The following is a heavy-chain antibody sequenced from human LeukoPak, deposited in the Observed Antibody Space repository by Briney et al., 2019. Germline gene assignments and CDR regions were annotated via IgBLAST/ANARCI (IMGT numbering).Heavy chain of an antibody. D-gene: IGHD2-8*01. Sequence: ASVKVSCKASGYTFTSYYMHWVRQAPGQGREGMGIINTSGGSTIYAQKLQGRVTMTRETSTSKVYMEVSSLRSEDTAVYYCGRVKNGYWGQGTLVTVSS. V-gene: IGHV1-46*03. CDR3: GRVKNGY. J-gene: IGHJ4*02. CDR2: INTSGGST. CDR1: GYTFTSYY.